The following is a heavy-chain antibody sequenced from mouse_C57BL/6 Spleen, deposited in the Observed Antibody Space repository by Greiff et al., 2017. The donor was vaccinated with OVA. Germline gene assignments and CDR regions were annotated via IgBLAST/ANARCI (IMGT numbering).Heavy chain of an antibody. D-gene: IGHD1-1*01. Sequence: EVMLVESGGDLVKPGGSLKLSCAASGFTFSSYGMSWVRQTPDKRLEWVATISSGGGYTYYPDSVKGRFTISRDNAKNTLYLQMSSLKSEDTAMYYCARQTTRYYFDYWGQGTTLTVSS. CDR1: GFTFSSYG. V-gene: IGHV5-6*02. CDR2: ISSGGGYT. CDR3: ARQTTRYYFDY. J-gene: IGHJ2*01.